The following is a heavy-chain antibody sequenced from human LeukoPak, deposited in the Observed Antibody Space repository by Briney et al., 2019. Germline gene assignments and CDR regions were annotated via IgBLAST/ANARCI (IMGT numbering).Heavy chain of an antibody. CDR1: GFTFSNYA. V-gene: IGHV3-30*04. CDR2: ISYDGSNK. CDR3: TRDSGDTFFGY. D-gene: IGHD4-17*01. J-gene: IGHJ4*02. Sequence: PGGSLRLSCAASGFTFSNYAMHWVRQAPGKGLEWVAIISYDGSNKYYADSVKGRFTISRDNSKNTLFLQMNSLRSEDTAIYFCTRDSGDTFFGYWGPGTLVTVSS.